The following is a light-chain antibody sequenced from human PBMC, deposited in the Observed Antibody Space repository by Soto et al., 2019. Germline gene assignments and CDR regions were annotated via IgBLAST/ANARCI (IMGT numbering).Light chain of an antibody. CDR1: QSVSSN. Sequence: EIVMTQSPATLSVSPGERATLSCRASQSVSSNLAWYQQKPGQAPRLLIYGASIRATGIPARFSGSGSGTNFTLTINSLQSEDFAVYYCQHYNNWPPWTFGQGTKVEIK. J-gene: IGKJ1*01. V-gene: IGKV3-15*01. CDR3: QHYNNWPPWT. CDR2: GAS.